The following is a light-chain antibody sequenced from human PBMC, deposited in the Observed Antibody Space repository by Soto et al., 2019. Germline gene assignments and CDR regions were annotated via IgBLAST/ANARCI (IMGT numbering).Light chain of an antibody. Sequence: QSVLTQPRSVSGSPGQSVTISCTGTSSDVGGYNYVSWYQQHPGKAPKLMIYDVSKRPSGVPDRFSGSKSGNTASLTISGLQAEXEXXYYCCSYAGSYVYVFGTGTKLTVL. CDR2: DVS. CDR1: SSDVGGYNY. CDR3: CSYAGSYVYV. J-gene: IGLJ1*01. V-gene: IGLV2-11*01.